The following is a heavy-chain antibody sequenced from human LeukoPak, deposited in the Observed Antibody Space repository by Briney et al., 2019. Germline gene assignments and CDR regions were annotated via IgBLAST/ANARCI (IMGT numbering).Heavy chain of an antibody. CDR2: IYYSGST. Sequence: SETLSLTCTVSGGSISSYYWSWIRQPPGKGLEWIGYIYYSGSTNYNPSLKSRVTISVDTSKNQFSLKLSSVTVADTAVYYCAREDSSGRHDAFDIRGQGTMVTVSS. CDR3: AREDSSGRHDAFDI. V-gene: IGHV4-59*01. J-gene: IGHJ3*02. CDR1: GGSISSYY. D-gene: IGHD6-19*01.